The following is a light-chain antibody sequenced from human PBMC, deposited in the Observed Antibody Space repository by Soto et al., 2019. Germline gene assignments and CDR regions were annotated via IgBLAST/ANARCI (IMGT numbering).Light chain of an antibody. Sequence: ETVLTQSPATLSLSPGERATLSCRASQSVGSYLAWYQQKPGQAPRLLLYDASTRATGIPARFSGSGSGTDFTLTISSLETEDFAVYYGQQRSNWPPLLTFGGGTKVQIK. V-gene: IGKV3-11*01. CDR3: QQRSNWPPLLT. J-gene: IGKJ4*01. CDR2: DAS. CDR1: QSVGSY.